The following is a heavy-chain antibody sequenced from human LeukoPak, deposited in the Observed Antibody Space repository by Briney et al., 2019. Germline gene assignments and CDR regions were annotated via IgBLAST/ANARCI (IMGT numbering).Heavy chain of an antibody. CDR3: ARDRGFHDYSSYEFDY. CDR1: GYTFTGYY. V-gene: IGHV1-2*04. Sequence: GASVKVSCKASGYTFTGYYMHWVRQAPGQGLEWMGWINPNSGGTNYAQKFQGWVTMTRDTSISTAYMELSRLRSDDTAVYYCARDRGFHDYSSYEFDYWGQGTLVTVSS. J-gene: IGHJ4*02. D-gene: IGHD4-11*01. CDR2: INPNSGGT.